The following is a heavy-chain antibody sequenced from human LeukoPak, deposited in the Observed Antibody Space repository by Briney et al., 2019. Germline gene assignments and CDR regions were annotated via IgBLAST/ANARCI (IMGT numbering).Heavy chain of an antibody. D-gene: IGHD2-21*02. CDR1: GFTFSNAL. CDR3: VTRDY. Sequence: GGSLRLSCAASGFTFSNALMSWVRQAPGKGLEWVGRIKSKTFGGTTDYAAPVKGRFTISRDDSKNTLYLQMNSLESEDTAVYYCVTRDYWGQGTPVTVSS. CDR2: IKSKTFGGTT. J-gene: IGHJ4*02. V-gene: IGHV3-15*05.